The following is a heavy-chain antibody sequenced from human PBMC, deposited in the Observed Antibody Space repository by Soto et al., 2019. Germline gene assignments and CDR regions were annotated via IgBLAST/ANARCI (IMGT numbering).Heavy chain of an antibody. J-gene: IGHJ4*02. Sequence: GQSLKISCKGFGNRLSAYSITWVRQKPGKGLERMGRLDPSDSQTYYSPSFRGHVTISATKSITTVFLQWSSLRASDTAMYYCARQIYDSDTGPNFQYYFDSWGQGTPVTAPQ. V-gene: IGHV5-10-1*01. CDR2: LDPSDSQT. CDR3: ARQIYDSDTGPNFQYYFDS. CDR1: GNRLSAYS. D-gene: IGHD3-22*01.